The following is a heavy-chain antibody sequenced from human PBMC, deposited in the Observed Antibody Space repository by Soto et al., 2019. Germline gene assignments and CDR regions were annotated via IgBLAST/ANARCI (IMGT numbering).Heavy chain of an antibody. CDR2: INPNSGGT. CDR3: ARATYYYDNSGYYHLLPKSFDI. CDR1: GYTFTGYY. Sequence: ASVKVSCKASGYTFTGYYMHWVRQAPGQGLEWMGWINPNSGGTNYAQKFQGRVTMTRDTSISTAYMELSRLRSDETAVYYCARATYYYDNSGYYHLLPKSFDIWGIGPMVT. D-gene: IGHD3-22*01. J-gene: IGHJ3*02. V-gene: IGHV1-2*02.